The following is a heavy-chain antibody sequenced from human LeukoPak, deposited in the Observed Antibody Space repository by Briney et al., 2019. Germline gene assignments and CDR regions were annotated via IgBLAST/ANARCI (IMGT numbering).Heavy chain of an antibody. CDR3: ARVGQRKRSVAAPRYYYYYMDV. Sequence: PSETLSLTCTVSGGSISSGSYYWSWIRQPAGKGLEWIGRIYTSGSTSYNPSLKSRVTISVDTSKNQFSLKLSSVTAADTAVYYCARVGQRKRSVAAPRYYYYYMDVWGKGTTVTVSS. CDR1: GGSISSGSYY. J-gene: IGHJ6*03. CDR2: IYTSGST. D-gene: IGHD6-19*01. V-gene: IGHV4-61*02.